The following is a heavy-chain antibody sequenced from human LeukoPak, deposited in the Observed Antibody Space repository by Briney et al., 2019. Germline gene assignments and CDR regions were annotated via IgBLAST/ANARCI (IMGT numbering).Heavy chain of an antibody. D-gene: IGHD3-22*01. CDR3: AQTYYYDTSGRNYYFDY. Sequence: GGSLRLSCAASGFTFSSYAMSWVRQAPGKGLEWVSGISGSGGGTYYADSVKGRFTISRDNSKNTLYLQMNSLRAEDTAIYYCAQTYYYDTSGRNYYFDYWGQGTLVTVSS. CDR2: ISGSGGGT. J-gene: IGHJ4*02. CDR1: GFTFSSYA. V-gene: IGHV3-23*01.